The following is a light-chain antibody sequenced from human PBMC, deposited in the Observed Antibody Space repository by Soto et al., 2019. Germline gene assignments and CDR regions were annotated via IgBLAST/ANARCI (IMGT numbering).Light chain of an antibody. J-gene: IGLJ1*01. V-gene: IGLV1-36*01. CDR2: FDA. Sequence: QSVLTQPPSVSEAPRQRVTISCSGTSSNIGKNGVNWYQHLPGKAPKLLIYFDALLPAGISDRCSGSRSGTAASLANSGLQYEDEADYYSSPWEDSLNAHVFGPGTKVTVL. CDR3: SPWEDSLNAHV. CDR1: SSNIGKNG.